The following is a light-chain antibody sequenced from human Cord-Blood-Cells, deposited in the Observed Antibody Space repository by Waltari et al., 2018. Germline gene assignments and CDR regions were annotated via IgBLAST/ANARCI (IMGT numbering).Light chain of an antibody. CDR2: EGS. CDR1: SSDVGGYNL. J-gene: IGLJ1*01. CDR3: CSYAGSSTYV. Sequence: QSALTQTASVSGSPGQSITISCTGTSSDVGGYNLVSCYQQHPGKAPKLMIYEGSKRPSGVSNRFSGSKSGNTASLTISGLQAEDEADYYCCSYAGSSTYVFGTGTKVTVL. V-gene: IGLV2-23*01.